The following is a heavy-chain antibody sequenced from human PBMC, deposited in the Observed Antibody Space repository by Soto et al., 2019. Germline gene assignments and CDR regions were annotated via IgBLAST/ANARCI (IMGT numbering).Heavy chain of an antibody. CDR3: ARGPGIAAAGPDNCYYYYYMDV. CDR1: GFTFSSYS. CDR2: ISSSSSYI. J-gene: IGHJ6*03. D-gene: IGHD6-13*01. V-gene: IGHV3-21*01. Sequence: GGSLRLSCAASGFTFSSYSMNWVRQAPGKGLEWVSSISSSSSYIYYADSVKGRFTISRDNTKNSLYLQMNSLRAEDTAVYYCARGPGIAAAGPDNCYYYYYMDVWGKGTTVTVSS.